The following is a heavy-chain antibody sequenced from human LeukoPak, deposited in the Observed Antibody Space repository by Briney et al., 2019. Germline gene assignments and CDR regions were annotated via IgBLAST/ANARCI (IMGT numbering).Heavy chain of an antibody. CDR1: GFTFSSYS. Sequence: GGSLRLSCAASGFTFSSYSMNWVRQAPGKGLEWVSSISIRSTYIYYADSVKGRFTISRDSAKNSLYLQMNSLKVEDPAVYYCARYPDSSSWYYFDLWGQGTLVTVSS. CDR2: ISIRSTYI. J-gene: IGHJ4*02. CDR3: ARYPDSSSWYYFDL. V-gene: IGHV3-21*01. D-gene: IGHD6-13*01.